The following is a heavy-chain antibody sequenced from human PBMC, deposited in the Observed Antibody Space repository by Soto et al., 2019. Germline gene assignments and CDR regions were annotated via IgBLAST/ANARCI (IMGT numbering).Heavy chain of an antibody. D-gene: IGHD2-21*01. Sequence: EVQLVESGGGLVQPGGSLRLSCAASGFTFTDYWMHWVRQAPGKGLVWVSRAKYDGITTSYADSVEGRFTISRDNAKNTVYMQMNTLRAEYTAVFYFVSGINQSYGVEVWGQGTTVTVSS. J-gene: IGHJ6*02. CDR1: GFTFTDYW. CDR3: VSGINQSYGVEV. V-gene: IGHV3-74*01. CDR2: AKYDGITT.